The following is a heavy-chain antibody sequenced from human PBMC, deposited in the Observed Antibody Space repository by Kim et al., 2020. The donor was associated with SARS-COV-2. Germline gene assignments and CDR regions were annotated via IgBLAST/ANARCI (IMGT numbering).Heavy chain of an antibody. CDR3: ARDVGATGYYYMDV. Sequence: AQKFQGRVTMTRDTSIRTAYMELSRLRSDDTAVYYCARDVGATGYYYMDVWGKGTTVTVSS. D-gene: IGHD1-26*01. J-gene: IGHJ6*03. V-gene: IGHV1-2*02.